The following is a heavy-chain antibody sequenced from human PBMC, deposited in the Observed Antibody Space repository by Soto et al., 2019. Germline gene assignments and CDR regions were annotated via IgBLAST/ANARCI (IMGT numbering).Heavy chain of an antibody. CDR1: GFTFSSYS. Sequence: PGGSLRLSCAASGFTFSSYSMNWVRQAPGKGLEWVSYISSSSSTIYYADSVKGRFTISRDNAKNSLYLQMNSLGAEDTAVYYCARVSYYGSGTSNHYYYYYGMDVWGQGATVTVSS. J-gene: IGHJ6*02. CDR2: ISSSSSTI. CDR3: ARVSYYGSGTSNHYYYYYGMDV. D-gene: IGHD3-10*01. V-gene: IGHV3-48*01.